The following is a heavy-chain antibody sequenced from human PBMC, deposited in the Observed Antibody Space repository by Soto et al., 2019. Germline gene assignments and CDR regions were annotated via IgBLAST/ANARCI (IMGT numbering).Heavy chain of an antibody. CDR1: GISFSKYW. D-gene: IGHD1-1*01. Sequence: GSLRLSCAGSGISFSKYWMSWVRQAPGKGPEWVANIKQDGRETWYVDAVKGRFTISRDNAKNSLYLQMNSLRAEDTAVYYCARDRVPSGGLNCFFDTWGLGALVTVSS. CDR2: IKQDGRET. J-gene: IGHJ4*02. V-gene: IGHV3-7*01. CDR3: ARDRVPSGGLNCFFDT.